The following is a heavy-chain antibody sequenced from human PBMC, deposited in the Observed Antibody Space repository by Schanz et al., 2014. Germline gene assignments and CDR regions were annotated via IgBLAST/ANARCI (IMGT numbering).Heavy chain of an antibody. CDR1: GGSISSGGYY. Sequence: QLQLQESGPGLVKPSETLSLTCTVSGGSISSGGYYWSWIRQHPGKGLEWIGYISYSGVTYYNPSLKSRVAISVDTTKTQFSLKLRPVTAADTAVYYCARDRGHGDLPGDIWGQGTMVTVSS. D-gene: IGHD4-17*01. V-gene: IGHV4-31*03. CDR3: ARDRGHGDLPGDI. J-gene: IGHJ3*02. CDR2: ISYSGVT.